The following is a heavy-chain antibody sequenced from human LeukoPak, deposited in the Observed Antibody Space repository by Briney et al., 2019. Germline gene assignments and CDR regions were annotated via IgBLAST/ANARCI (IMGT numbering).Heavy chain of an antibody. CDR2: IYPDDSRT. D-gene: IGHD3-10*02. V-gene: IGHV5-51*01. Sequence: SGESLKISCKASGYNFPKSWIGWVRQMPGKGLEWMAIIYPDDSRTMYSPSFQGQVTISVDRSINTAYLQWSSLRASDTAMYYCARPDYFVSHDWGQGTLVTVSS. CDR1: GYNFPKSW. J-gene: IGHJ4*02. CDR3: ARPDYFVSHD.